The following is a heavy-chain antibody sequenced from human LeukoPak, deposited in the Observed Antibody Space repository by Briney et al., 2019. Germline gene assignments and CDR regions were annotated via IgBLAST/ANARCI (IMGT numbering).Heavy chain of an antibody. CDR2: IYYSGVT. CDR1: GASLSSYY. Sequence: SETLSLNCTVSGASLSSYYWSWIRLPPGKGLEWIGSIYYSGVTNFNPSLKRRLAMSVDRTRNLFSLELSSVTAADTAVYYCARREGSHYSVDIWGQGTTVIVSS. CDR3: ARREGSHYSVDI. D-gene: IGHD2-21*01. J-gene: IGHJ6*02. V-gene: IGHV4-59*08.